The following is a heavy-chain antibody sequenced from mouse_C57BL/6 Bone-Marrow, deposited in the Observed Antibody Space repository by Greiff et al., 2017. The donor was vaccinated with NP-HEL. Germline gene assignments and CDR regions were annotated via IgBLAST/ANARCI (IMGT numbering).Heavy chain of an antibody. J-gene: IGHJ4*01. CDR3: AREEIYYGYDADGYYYAMDY. CDR1: GYTFTSYW. CDR2: IDPSDSYT. Sequence: QVQLQQPGAELVKPGASVKLSCKASGYTFTSYWMQWVKQRPGQGLEWIGEIDPSDSYTNYNQKFKGTATLTVDTSSSTAYMQLSSLTSEDSAVYYCAREEIYYGYDADGYYYAMDYWGQGTSVTVSS. D-gene: IGHD2-2*01. V-gene: IGHV1-50*01.